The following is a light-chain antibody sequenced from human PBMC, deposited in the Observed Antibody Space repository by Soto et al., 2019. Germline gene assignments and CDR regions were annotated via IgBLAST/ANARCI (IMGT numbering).Light chain of an antibody. CDR2: GAS. J-gene: IGKJ4*01. Sequence: DIQMTQSPSSVSAFVGDRVTITCRASQGLGVWLGWYQQKPGKAPQLLIFGASGLQTGVPSRFSGSGSGTDFTLTISSLQPEDFATYYCQQDYSFPLTFGGGTQVEIK. V-gene: IGKV1-12*01. CDR3: QQDYSFPLT. CDR1: QGLGVW.